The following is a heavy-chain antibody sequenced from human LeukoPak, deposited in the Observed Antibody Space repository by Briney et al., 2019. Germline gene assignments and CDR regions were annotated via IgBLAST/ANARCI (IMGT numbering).Heavy chain of an antibody. D-gene: IGHD2-15*01. J-gene: IGHJ5*02. V-gene: IGHV3-43D*03. CDR2: ISWNGAST. CDR1: GFTFDDYA. CDR3: AKDGVVAALGDNWFDP. Sequence: GGSLRLSCAASGFTFDDYAMHWVRQAPGKGLEWVSLISWNGASTYYADSVKGRFTISRDNSKNSLYLQMNSLRAEDTAFYYCAKDGVVAALGDNWFDPWGQGTLVTVSS.